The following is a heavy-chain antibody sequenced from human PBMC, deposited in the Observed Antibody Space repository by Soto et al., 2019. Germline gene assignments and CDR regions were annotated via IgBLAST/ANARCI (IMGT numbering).Heavy chain of an antibody. CDR1: GFTFSSYA. CDR2: ISGSGGST. CDR3: AKDQRANFWRGQWFDP. J-gene: IGHJ5*02. D-gene: IGHD3-3*01. V-gene: IGHV3-23*01. Sequence: EVQLLESGGGLVQPGGSLRLSCAASGFTFSSYAMSWVRQAPGKGLEWVSAISGSGGSTYYADSVKGRFTISRDNSKNKLYLQMNSLRAEETAVYYCAKDQRANFWRGQWFDPWGQGTLVTVSS.